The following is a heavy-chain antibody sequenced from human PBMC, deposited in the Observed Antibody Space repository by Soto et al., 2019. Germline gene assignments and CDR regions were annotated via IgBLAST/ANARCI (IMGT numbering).Heavy chain of an antibody. Sequence: SETLSLTCTVSGGSISSGGYYWSWIRQHPGKGLEWIGYIYYSGSTYYNPSLKSRVTISVDTSKNQFSLKLSSVTAADTAVYYCARGGYDILTGYSRAYCYYGMDVWGQGTTVTVSS. V-gene: IGHV4-31*03. CDR1: GGSISSGGYY. CDR3: ARGGYDILTGYSRAYCYYGMDV. CDR2: IYYSGST. J-gene: IGHJ6*02. D-gene: IGHD3-9*01.